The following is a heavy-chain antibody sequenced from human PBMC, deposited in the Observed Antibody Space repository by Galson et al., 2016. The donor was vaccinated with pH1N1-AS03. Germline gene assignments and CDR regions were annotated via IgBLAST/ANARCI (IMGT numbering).Heavy chain of an antibody. D-gene: IGHD2-8*01. J-gene: IGHJ4*02. CDR1: GFSLSTGGVH. CDR3: ARSTHVNEGLDF. V-gene: IGHV2-5*02. CDR2: IFWDGET. Sequence: PALVKPTQTLTLTCSFSGFSLSTGGVHVAWIRQPPGKALEWLALIFWDGETRYRPSLTSRLTITKDTYKNEVVLTMTNRDPVDTATYYCARSTHVNEGLDFWGQGTLVTVSS.